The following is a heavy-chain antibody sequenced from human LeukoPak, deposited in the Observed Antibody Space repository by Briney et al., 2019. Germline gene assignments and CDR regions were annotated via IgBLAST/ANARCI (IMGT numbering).Heavy chain of an antibody. CDR3: AKRRVAGTSDYYYGMDV. D-gene: IGHD6-19*01. Sequence: GGSLRLSCTASGFTFSSYAMSWVRQAPGKGLEWVSALSGSGGNTYYADSVKGRFTISRDNSKNTLYLQMNSLRAEDTAVYYCAKRRVAGTSDYYYGMDVWGQGTTVTVSS. CDR2: LSGSGGNT. CDR1: GFTFSSYA. V-gene: IGHV3-23*01. J-gene: IGHJ6*02.